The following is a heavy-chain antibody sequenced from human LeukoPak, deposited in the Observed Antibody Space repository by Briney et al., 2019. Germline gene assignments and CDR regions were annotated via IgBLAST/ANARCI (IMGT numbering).Heavy chain of an antibody. Sequence: SETLSLTCTVSGGSISSSSYYWGWIRQPPGKGLEWIGYIYYSGSTNYNPSLKSRVTISVDTSKNQFSLKLSSVTAADTAVYYCARGRVLRYFEHYMDVWGKGTTVTISS. CDR2: IYYSGST. V-gene: IGHV4-61*05. D-gene: IGHD3-9*01. CDR3: ARGRVLRYFEHYMDV. CDR1: GGSISSSSYY. J-gene: IGHJ6*03.